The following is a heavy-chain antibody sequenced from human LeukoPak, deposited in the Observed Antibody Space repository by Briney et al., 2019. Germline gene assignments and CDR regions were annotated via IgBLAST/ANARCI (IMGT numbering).Heavy chain of an antibody. CDR3: AKVPLTTVTPDAFDI. CDR1: GFTFNSYA. V-gene: IGHV3-23*01. Sequence: GGSLRLSCAASGFTFNSYAMSWVRQAPGKGLEWVSAISGSDYSTYYADSVKGRFTTSRDNSKNTLYLQMNSLRAEDTAVYYCAKVPLTTVTPDAFDIWGQGTMVTVSS. CDR2: ISGSDYST. J-gene: IGHJ3*02. D-gene: IGHD4-17*01.